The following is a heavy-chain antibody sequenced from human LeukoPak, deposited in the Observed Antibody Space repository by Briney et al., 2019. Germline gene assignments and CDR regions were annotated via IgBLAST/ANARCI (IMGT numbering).Heavy chain of an antibody. Sequence: SETLSLTCAVYGGSFSGYYWSWIRQPPGKGLEWIGEINHSGSTNYNPSLKSRVTISVDKSKNQFSLKLSSVTAADTAVYYCARVPTMVRGVRNWFDPWGQGTLVTVSS. CDR1: GGSFSGYY. CDR2: INHSGST. CDR3: ARVPTMVRGVRNWFDP. D-gene: IGHD3-10*01. J-gene: IGHJ5*02. V-gene: IGHV4-34*01.